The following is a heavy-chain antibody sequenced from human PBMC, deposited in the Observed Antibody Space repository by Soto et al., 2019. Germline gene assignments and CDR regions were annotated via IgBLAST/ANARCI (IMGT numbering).Heavy chain of an antibody. V-gene: IGHV3-30*18. CDR2: ISYHGGEV. Sequence: QVQLVESGGGVVQPGGSLRLSCVASGFTFSTYAMHWVRQAPGKGLEWVAVISYHGGEVYYIGSVKGRFTISRDNSKNTLSLQMINLRPEDTAVYYCAKDRGRNGYYSGAFDFWGQGTVVTVSS. J-gene: IGHJ3*01. D-gene: IGHD3-22*01. CDR1: GFTFSTYA. CDR3: AKDRGRNGYYSGAFDF.